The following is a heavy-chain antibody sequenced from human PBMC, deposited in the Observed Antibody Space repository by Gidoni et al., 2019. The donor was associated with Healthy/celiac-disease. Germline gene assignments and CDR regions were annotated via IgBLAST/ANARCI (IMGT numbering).Heavy chain of an antibody. CDR1: GFTFSSYA. Sequence: QVQLVESGGGVVQPGRSLRLSCAASGFTFSSYAMHWVRQAPGKGLEWVAVISYDGSNKYYADSVKGRFTISRDNSKNTLYLQMNSLRAEDTAVYYCASRRVSEDYWGQGTLVTVSS. V-gene: IGHV3-30*04. CDR3: ASRRVSEDY. CDR2: ISYDGSNK. J-gene: IGHJ4*02. D-gene: IGHD6-13*01.